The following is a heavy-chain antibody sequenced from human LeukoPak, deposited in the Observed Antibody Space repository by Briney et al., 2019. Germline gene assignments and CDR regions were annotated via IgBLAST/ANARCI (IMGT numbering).Heavy chain of an antibody. D-gene: IGHD4-23*01. CDR2: INPNSGGT. CDR1: GYTFTGYY. V-gene: IGHV1-2*02. J-gene: IGHJ5*02. Sequence: GSVNVSCKASGYTFTGYYMHWVRQAPGQGLEWMGWINPNSGGTNYAQKFQGRVTMTRDTSISTAYMELSGLRSDDTAVYYCARDQDDYGGPWGQGTLVPLSS. CDR3: ARDQDDYGGP.